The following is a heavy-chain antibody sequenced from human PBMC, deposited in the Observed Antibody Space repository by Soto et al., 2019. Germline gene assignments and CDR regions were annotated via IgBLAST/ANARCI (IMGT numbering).Heavy chain of an antibody. CDR3: ARGRYGDY. CDR1: GYAFTTYG. CDR2: ISDHNRNT. J-gene: IGHJ4*02. Sequence: QVHLVQSGAAVKKPGASVKVSCKGSGYAFTTYGITWVRQAPGQGLEWMGWISDHNRNTNHAQKLQARVSVTRDTPTSTASVALRSLPSDATAVYYCARGRYGDYGGQGALVTVSS. V-gene: IGHV1-18*01. D-gene: IGHD1-1*01.